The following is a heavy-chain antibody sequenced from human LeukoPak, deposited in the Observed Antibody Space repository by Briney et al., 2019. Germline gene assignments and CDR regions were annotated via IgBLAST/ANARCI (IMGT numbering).Heavy chain of an antibody. CDR1: GFTFSNAW. CDR3: TTQIGDY. V-gene: IGHV3-15*01. D-gene: IGHD3-10*01. CDR2: IRSNADGGTT. Sequence: GGSLRLSCAASGFTFSNAWMTWVRQAPGKGLEWVGRIRSNADGGTTDYAAPVNARFIISRDDSKNTLYLHMDSLKTEDTAVYYCTTQIGDYWGQGTLVTVSS. J-gene: IGHJ4*02.